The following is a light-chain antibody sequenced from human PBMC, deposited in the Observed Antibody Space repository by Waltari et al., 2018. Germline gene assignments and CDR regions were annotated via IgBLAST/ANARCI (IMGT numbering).Light chain of an antibody. CDR1: SSDVGTYNL. V-gene: IGLV2-23*02. CDR2: EVP. Sequence: QSALTQPASVSGSPGQSITISCTGTSSDVGTYNLVSWYQQHPGKAPQLMIYEVPKRPSGVSSRFSASRSGNTASLTISGLQAEDEADYYCCSYNDGPYVFGTGTKVTVL. CDR3: CSYNDGPYV. J-gene: IGLJ1*01.